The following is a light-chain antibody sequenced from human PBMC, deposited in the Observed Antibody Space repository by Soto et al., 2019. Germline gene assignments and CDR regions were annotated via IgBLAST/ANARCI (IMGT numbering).Light chain of an antibody. CDR3: MQALQTPVT. V-gene: IGKV2-28*01. CDR1: QSLLHSNGYNY. CDR2: LGS. J-gene: IGKJ1*01. Sequence: DIVMTQSPLSLPVTPGEPASISCRSSQSLLHSNGYNYLDWYLQKPGQSPQLLIYLGSNRASGVPDRFSGSGSGTDFTLKISRLEDEDVGVSYCMQALQTPVTFGQGTKVEIK.